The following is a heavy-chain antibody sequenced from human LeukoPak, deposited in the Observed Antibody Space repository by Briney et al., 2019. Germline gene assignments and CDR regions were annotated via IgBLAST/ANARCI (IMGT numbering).Heavy chain of an antibody. V-gene: IGHV4-39*01. CDR3: ARPLYNNWDQFDH. D-gene: IGHD1-1*01. J-gene: IGHJ5*02. CDR1: GGSISTTIYY. Sequence: PSETLYLTCSVSGGSISTTIYYWGWLRQPPGKGLEWIGSIYFNAGSTFYNPSLRRRATLSVDTSKNQFSLSLSSVTAADTAVYYCARPLYNNWDQFDHWAQGTLITVSS. CDR2: IYFNAGST.